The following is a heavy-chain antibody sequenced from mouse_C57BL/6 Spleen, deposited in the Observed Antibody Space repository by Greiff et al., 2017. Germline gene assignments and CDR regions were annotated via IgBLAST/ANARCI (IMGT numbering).Heavy chain of an antibody. CDR3: ARVFYYDYDRYFDV. D-gene: IGHD2-4*01. CDR1: GYTFTSYW. V-gene: IGHV1-53*01. J-gene: IGHJ1*03. Sequence: VQLQQPGTELVKPGASVKLSCKASGYTFTSYWMHWVKQRPGQGLEWIGNINPSNGGTNYNEKFKSKATLTVDKSSSTAYMQLSSLTSEDSAVYYCARVFYYDYDRYFDVWGTGTTVTVSS. CDR2: INPSNGGT.